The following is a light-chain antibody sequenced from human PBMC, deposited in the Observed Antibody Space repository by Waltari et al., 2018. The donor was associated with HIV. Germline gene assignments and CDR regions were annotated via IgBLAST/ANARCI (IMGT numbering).Light chain of an antibody. Sequence: QSVLTQPPSVSGAPGPRVLISCTGRSSTIRAPFAVPWYQLRPGTAPKLLIYATSNRPSGVPDRFSGSKSGTSASLAITGLQAEDEAEYYCQSFDSSLNAYVFGPGTTVVVL. J-gene: IGLJ1*01. CDR1: SSTIRAPFA. CDR2: ATS. CDR3: QSFDSSLNAYV. V-gene: IGLV1-40*02.